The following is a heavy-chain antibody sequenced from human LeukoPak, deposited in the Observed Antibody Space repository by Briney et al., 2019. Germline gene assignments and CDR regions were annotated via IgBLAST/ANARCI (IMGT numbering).Heavy chain of an antibody. D-gene: IGHD5-12*01. CDR3: SRGSALNRAYSGYDPPFHY. Sequence: SVKVSCKASGYTFSDYYMHWVRQAPGQGLEWMGWINPNSGATGYAQKFQGRVTMTRDTSISTADMELNSLRSDDTAMYYCSRGSALNRAYSGYDPPFHYWGQGTLVADSS. J-gene: IGHJ4*02. V-gene: IGHV1-2*02. CDR2: INPNSGAT. CDR1: GYTFSDYY.